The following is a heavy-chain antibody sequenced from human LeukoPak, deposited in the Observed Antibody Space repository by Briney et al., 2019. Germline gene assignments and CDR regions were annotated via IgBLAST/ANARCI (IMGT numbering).Heavy chain of an antibody. CDR2: ISYDGNNK. D-gene: IGHD6-13*01. V-gene: IGHV3-30*04. Sequence: GGSLRLSCAASGFTFSSYAMSWVRQAPGKGLEWVAVISYDGNNKYYADSVKGRFTISRDNSKNTLYLQMNSLRAEDTAVYYCSREGFSRGYYYYYYMDVWGKGTTVTVSS. CDR3: SREGFSRGYYYYYYMDV. CDR1: GFTFSSYA. J-gene: IGHJ6*03.